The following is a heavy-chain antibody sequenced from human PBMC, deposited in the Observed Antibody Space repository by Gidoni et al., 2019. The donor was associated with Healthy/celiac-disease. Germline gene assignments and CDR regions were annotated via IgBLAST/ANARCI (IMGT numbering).Heavy chain of an antibody. CDR3: AHAYHPNYYDSSGHFDY. J-gene: IGHJ4*02. V-gene: IGHV6-1*01. Sequence: QVQLQQSGPGLVKPSQTLSLPCAISVDIVSTNSAAGNWIRQSPSRGLEWLGRTYYRSKWYNDYAVSVKSRITINPDTFKNQFSLQLNSVTPEDTAVYYCAHAYHPNYYDSSGHFDYWGQGTLVTVSS. CDR1: VDIVSTNSAA. CDR2: TYYRSKWYN. D-gene: IGHD3-22*01.